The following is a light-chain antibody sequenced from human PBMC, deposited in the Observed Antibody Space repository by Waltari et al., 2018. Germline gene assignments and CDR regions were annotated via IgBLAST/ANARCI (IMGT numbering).Light chain of an antibody. CDR3: QQYNNWPPRAT. CDR1: QSVSSN. J-gene: IGKJ4*01. V-gene: IGKV3D-15*01. CDR2: GAS. Sequence: EIVMTQSPDTLSVSPGEIATLSCRASQSVSSNVAWYQQKPGQAPRLLMYGASTSATGIPARFSGSGSGTEFTLTISSLQSEDFALYYCQQYNNWPPRATFGGGTKVELK.